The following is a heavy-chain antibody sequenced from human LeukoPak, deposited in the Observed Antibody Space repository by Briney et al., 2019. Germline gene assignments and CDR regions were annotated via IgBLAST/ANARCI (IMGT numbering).Heavy chain of an antibody. D-gene: IGHD2-2*01. CDR3: ARDGKRYCSSTSCYAASDAFDI. V-gene: IGHV4-4*02. CDR2: IYHSGST. J-gene: IGHJ3*02. Sequence: PSGTLSLTCAVSGVSISSSNWWSWVRQPPGKGLEWIGEIYHSGSTNYNPSLKSRVTISVDKSKNQFSLKLSSVTAADTAVYYCARDGKRYCSSTSCYAASDAFDIWGQGTMVTVSS. CDR1: GVSISSSNW.